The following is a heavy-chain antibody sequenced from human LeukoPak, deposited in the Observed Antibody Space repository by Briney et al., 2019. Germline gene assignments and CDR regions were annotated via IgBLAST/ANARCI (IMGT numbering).Heavy chain of an antibody. CDR3: AKIRAVARD. CDR2: ISYDGSNK. V-gene: IGHV3-30*18. D-gene: IGHD6-19*01. Sequence: PGGSLRLSCAASGFTFSSYGMHWVRQAPGKGLEWVAVISYDGSNKYYADSVKGRFTISRDNSKNTLYLQMNSLRAEDTALYYCAKIRAVARDWGQGTLVTVSS. CDR1: GFTFSSYG. J-gene: IGHJ4*02.